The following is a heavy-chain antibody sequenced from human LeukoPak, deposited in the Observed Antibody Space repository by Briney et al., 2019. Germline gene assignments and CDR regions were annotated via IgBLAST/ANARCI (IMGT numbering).Heavy chain of an antibody. J-gene: IGHJ6*02. CDR3: ARGDPQDYYYGMDV. CDR1: GRSFSGYY. CDR2: IYYSGST. Sequence: SETLSLTCAVYGRSFSGYYWSWIRQTPGKGLEWIGYIYYSGSTNYNPSLKSRVTISVDTSKNQFSLKLSSVTAADTAVYYCARGDPQDYYYGMDVWGQGTTVTVSS. V-gene: IGHV4-59*01.